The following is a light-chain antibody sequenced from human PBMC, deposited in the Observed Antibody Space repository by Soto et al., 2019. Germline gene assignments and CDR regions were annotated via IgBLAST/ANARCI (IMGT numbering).Light chain of an antibody. CDR3: QRLT. Sequence: DIQLTQSPSFLSASVGDRVTITCRASQGISNLAWYQQKPGKAPKLLIYAASTLQSVVPSRFSGSGSVTEFTLQLSSLQPDDFEPYYCQRLTFGGGTKVEIK. CDR2: AAS. V-gene: IGKV1-9*01. J-gene: IGKJ4*01. CDR1: QGISN.